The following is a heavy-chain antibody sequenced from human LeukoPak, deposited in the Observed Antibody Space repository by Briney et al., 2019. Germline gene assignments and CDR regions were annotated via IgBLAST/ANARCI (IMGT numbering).Heavy chain of an antibody. V-gene: IGHV4-59*04. Sequence: PSETLSLTCTVSGDSFIGSYWSWIRQAPGQGLEWIGNIYHRGNTFYKPSLKSRVTLSVDSSKNHFTLTLTSVTAADTALYYCAAPPGGGYYDSSGYPPDAFDIWGPGTMVTVSS. J-gene: IGHJ3*02. D-gene: IGHD3-22*01. CDR3: AAPPGGGYYDSSGYPPDAFDI. CDR1: GDSFIGSY. CDR2: IYHRGNT.